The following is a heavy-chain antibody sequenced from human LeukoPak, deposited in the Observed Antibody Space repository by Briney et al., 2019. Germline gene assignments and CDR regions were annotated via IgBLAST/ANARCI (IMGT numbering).Heavy chain of an antibody. J-gene: IGHJ1*01. D-gene: IGHD3-16*01. V-gene: IGHV3-23*01. CDR3: AKDDAWGRFYH. Sequence: GGTLRLSCAASGFTFSSHGMNWVRQAPGKGLEWVSGSNSIGGRTYYADSVKGRFTVTRDNSRNTLHLQMNSLRVEDTGVYYCAKDDAWGRFYHWGQGTLVTVSS. CDR2: SNSIGGRT. CDR1: GFTFSSHG.